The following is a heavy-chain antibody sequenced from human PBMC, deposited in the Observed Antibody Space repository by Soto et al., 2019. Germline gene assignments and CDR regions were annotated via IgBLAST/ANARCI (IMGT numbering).Heavy chain of an antibody. J-gene: IGHJ3*02. CDR3: GTPSETDAFDI. CDR1: GYSFTSYW. Sequence: GESLKISCKGSGYSFTSYWIGWVRQMPGKGLEWMGIIYPGDSDTRYSPSFQGQVTISADKSISTAYLQWSSLKASDTAMHYCGTPSETDAFDIWGQGTMVTVSS. V-gene: IGHV5-51*01. CDR2: IYPGDSDT.